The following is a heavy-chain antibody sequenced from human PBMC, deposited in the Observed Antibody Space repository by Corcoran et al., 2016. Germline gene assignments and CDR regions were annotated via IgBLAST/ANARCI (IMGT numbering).Heavy chain of an antibody. CDR3: ARQRRGSATGNSFDY. CDR1: GYSFASYW. V-gene: IGHV5-51*01. J-gene: IGHJ4*02. D-gene: IGHD2-15*01. Sequence: EVQLVQSGAEVKKPEESLKISCQGSGYSFASYWIAWVRHMPGKGLEWMGIIYPGDSDTRYSPSFQGQVTISADKSVNTAYLQWRSLKASDTAIYYCARQRRGSATGNSFDYWGQGTLVTVSS. CDR2: IYPGDSDT.